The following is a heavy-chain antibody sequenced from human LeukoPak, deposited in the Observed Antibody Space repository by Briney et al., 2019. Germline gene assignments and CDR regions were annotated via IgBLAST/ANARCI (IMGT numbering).Heavy chain of an antibody. CDR3: AKDSGWYRGSPHDAFDI. Sequence: GRSLRLSCAASGFTFSSYGMHWVRQAPGKGLEWVAVISYDGSNKYYADSVKGRFTISRDNSKNTLYLQMNSLRAEDTAVYYCAKDSGWYRGSPHDAFDIWGQGTMVTVSS. D-gene: IGHD1-26*01. J-gene: IGHJ3*02. CDR1: GFTFSSYG. V-gene: IGHV3-30*18. CDR2: ISYDGSNK.